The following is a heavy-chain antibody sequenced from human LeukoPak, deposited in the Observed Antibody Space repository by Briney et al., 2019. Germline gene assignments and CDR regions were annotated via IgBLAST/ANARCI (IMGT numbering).Heavy chain of an antibody. D-gene: IGHD5-12*01. J-gene: IGHJ5*02. Sequence: ASVTVSCKASGYTFTGYYMHWVRQAPGQGLEWMGWINPNSGGTNYAQKFQGRVTMTRDTSISTAYMELSRLRSDDTAVYYCARGIVATTHLNWFDPWGQGTLVTVSS. V-gene: IGHV1-2*02. CDR1: GYTFTGYY. CDR2: INPNSGGT. CDR3: ARGIVATTHLNWFDP.